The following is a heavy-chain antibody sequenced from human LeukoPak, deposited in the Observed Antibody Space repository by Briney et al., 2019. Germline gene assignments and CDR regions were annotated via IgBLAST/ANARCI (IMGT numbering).Heavy chain of an antibody. CDR2: IRYDGSNK. D-gene: IGHD3-22*01. J-gene: IGHJ4*02. CDR1: VFTFSSYG. V-gene: IGHV3-30*02. Sequence: GGSLRLSCAASVFTFSSYGMHWVRQAPGKGLEWVAFIRYDGSNKYYADSVKGRFTISRDNSKNTLYLQMNSRRAEDTALYYCAKGGYYDSGGYSANVPFDYWGQGTLVTVSS. CDR3: AKGGYYDSGGYSANVPFDY.